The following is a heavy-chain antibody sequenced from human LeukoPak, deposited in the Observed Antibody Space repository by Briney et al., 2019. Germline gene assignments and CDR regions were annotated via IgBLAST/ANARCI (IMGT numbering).Heavy chain of an antibody. D-gene: IGHD5-18*01. J-gene: IGHJ4*02. CDR2: IYYSGST. CDR1: GGSISRSSYY. Sequence: SETLSLSCSGPGGSISRSSYYLGWILQPPGKGLEWLGSIYYSGSTYNNPSLQSRVTMSVDTSKNQFSLKLSSVTAADFFFSSRRRHTRSSYGRNYFDFWGQGTLVTVSS. V-gene: IGHV4-39*01. CDR3: RRHTRSSYGRNYFDF.